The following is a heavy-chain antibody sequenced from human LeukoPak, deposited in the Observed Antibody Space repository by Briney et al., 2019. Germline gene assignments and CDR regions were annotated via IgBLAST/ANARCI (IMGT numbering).Heavy chain of an antibody. Sequence: GGSLRLSCTASGFTFSSNAMSWVRQAPGKGLEWVANIKQDGSEKYYVDSVKGRFTISRDNAKNSLYLQMNSLRAEDTAVYYCARLSWFGDVDAFDIWGQGTMVTVSS. V-gene: IGHV3-7*01. CDR2: IKQDGSEK. CDR1: GFTFSSNA. D-gene: IGHD3-10*01. CDR3: ARLSWFGDVDAFDI. J-gene: IGHJ3*02.